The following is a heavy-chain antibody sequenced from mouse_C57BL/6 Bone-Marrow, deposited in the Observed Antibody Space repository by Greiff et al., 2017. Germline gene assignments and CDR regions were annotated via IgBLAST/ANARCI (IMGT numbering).Heavy chain of an antibody. D-gene: IGHD2-1*01. CDR2: INPYNGDT. J-gene: IGHJ2*01. V-gene: IGHV1-20*01. Sequence: EVQLQQSGPELVKPGDSVKISCKASGYSFTGYFMNWVMQSHGKSLEWIGRINPYNGDTFYNQKFKGKATLTVAKSSSTAHMELRSLTSEDSAVYYCARDYGNDYWGQGTTLTVSS. CDR3: ARDYGNDY. CDR1: GYSFTGYF.